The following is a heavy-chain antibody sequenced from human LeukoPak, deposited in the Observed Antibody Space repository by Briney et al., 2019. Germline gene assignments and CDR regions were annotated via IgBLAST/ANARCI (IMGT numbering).Heavy chain of an antibody. V-gene: IGHV3-7*03. CDR2: IKDDGSEE. CDR3: ARFTRRYSVDY. Sequence: GGSLRLSCAASGFNFNNYWMSWLRQAPGKGLEWVANIKDDGSEEYYVDSVKGRFTIVRDNAYNSLYLQMNSLRVEDTAIYFCARFTRRYSVDYWGQGTLVSVSS. J-gene: IGHJ4*02. D-gene: IGHD2-2*02. CDR1: GFNFNNYW.